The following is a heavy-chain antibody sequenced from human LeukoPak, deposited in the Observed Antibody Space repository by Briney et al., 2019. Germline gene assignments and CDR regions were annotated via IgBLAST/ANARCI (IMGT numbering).Heavy chain of an antibody. D-gene: IGHD6-13*01. Sequence: GGALRLSCAAPGFTSSSYWMSWVRQAPGKGLEWVAKITQDGSDKYYVGSVKGRFTVSRDNAQNSLYLQMNSLRAEDTAIYYCARKWSSSWSSFDYWGQGTLVTVSS. J-gene: IGHJ4*02. CDR2: ITQDGSDK. V-gene: IGHV3-7*05. CDR1: GFTSSSYW. CDR3: ARKWSSSWSSFDY.